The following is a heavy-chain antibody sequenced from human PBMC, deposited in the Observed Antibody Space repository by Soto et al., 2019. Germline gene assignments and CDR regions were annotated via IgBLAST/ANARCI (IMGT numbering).Heavy chain of an antibody. Sequence: ASVKVSCKASGGTFSSYAISWVRQAPGQGLEWMGGIIPIFGTANYAQKFQGRVTITADESTSTAYMELSSLRSEDTAVYYCARETLFYDSSGYYPDDAFDIWGQGTMVTVSS. D-gene: IGHD3-22*01. V-gene: IGHV1-69*13. CDR3: ARETLFYDSSGYYPDDAFDI. J-gene: IGHJ3*02. CDR1: GGTFSSYA. CDR2: IIPIFGTA.